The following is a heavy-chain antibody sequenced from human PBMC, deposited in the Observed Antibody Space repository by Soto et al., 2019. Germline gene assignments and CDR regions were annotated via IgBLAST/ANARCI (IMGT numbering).Heavy chain of an antibody. J-gene: IGHJ4*02. CDR2: ISAYNGNT. CDR1: GYTFTSYG. D-gene: IGHD2-15*01. CDR3: ARGYCSGGSCYSGSDY. V-gene: IGHV1-18*01. Sequence: ASVKVSCKASGYTFTSYGISWVRQAPGQGLEWMGWISAYNGNTNYAQKFQGRVTMTRHTSISTAYMELSSLRSEDTAVYYCARGYCSGGSCYSGSDYWGQGTLVTVSS.